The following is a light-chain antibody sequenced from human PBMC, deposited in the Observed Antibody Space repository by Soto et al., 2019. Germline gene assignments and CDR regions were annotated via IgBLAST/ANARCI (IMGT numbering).Light chain of an antibody. V-gene: IGKV1-27*01. J-gene: IGKJ1*01. CDR3: HSYNSIPRT. Sequence: DIQMAQSPSSLSASIGDRVTITCRASQGISEYLAWYQQRPGNAPNLLIYGASILQSGVPSRFSGSGSGTHFTLTSSSLQPEDGATYYCHSYNSIPRTFGQGTTVEIK. CDR2: GAS. CDR1: QGISEY.